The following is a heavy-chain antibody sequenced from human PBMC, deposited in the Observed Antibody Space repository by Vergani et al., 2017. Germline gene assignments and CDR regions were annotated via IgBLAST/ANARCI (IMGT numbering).Heavy chain of an antibody. V-gene: IGHV3-23*01. CDR1: GFTFSSTA. CDR3: AKGRVYGIGIEY. Sequence: EVQLLESGGGLVQPGGSLRVSCAASGFTFSSTAMSWVRQAPGKGLEWVSTVSGSGGSTYNADSVKGRFTISRDNSKNTLFLQMDSLSVDDTALYYCAKGRVYGIGIEYWGQGTLVTVSS. CDR2: VSGSGGST. D-gene: IGHD5-12*01. J-gene: IGHJ4*02.